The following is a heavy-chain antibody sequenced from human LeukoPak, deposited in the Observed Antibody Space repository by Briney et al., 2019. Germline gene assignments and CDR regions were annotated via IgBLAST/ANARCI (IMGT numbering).Heavy chain of an antibody. Sequence: GGTLRLSCASSGFTFSSYGMSWVRQAPGKGLEWVSAISGSGGRTYYADSVKGRFTISRDNAKNSLYLQMNSLRAEDTAVYYCARADYYDSSGYYDYWGQGTLVTVSS. CDR3: ARADYYDSSGYYDY. D-gene: IGHD3-22*01. CDR1: GFTFSSYG. CDR2: ISGSGGRT. V-gene: IGHV3-23*01. J-gene: IGHJ4*02.